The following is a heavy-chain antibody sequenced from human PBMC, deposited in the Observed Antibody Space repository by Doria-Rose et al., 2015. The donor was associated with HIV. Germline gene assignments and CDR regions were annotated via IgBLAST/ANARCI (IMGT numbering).Heavy chain of an antibody. CDR3: AKDRVRVVQAATTLDF. Sequence: QVQLVSGAEVKKPGASVRVSCRASEYTFTRYAMHWVRQAPGQRPEWMGWINVDNGNTEYSQKVQGRLTITRDTSASTADMELSSLTSDDTAVYCCAKDRVRVVQAATTLDFWGQGTLVTVAS. D-gene: IGHD2-2*01. CDR1: EYTFTRYA. V-gene: IGHV1-3*01. CDR2: INVDNGNT. J-gene: IGHJ4*02.